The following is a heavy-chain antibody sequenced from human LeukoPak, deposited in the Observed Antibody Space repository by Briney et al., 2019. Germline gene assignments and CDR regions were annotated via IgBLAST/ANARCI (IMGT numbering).Heavy chain of an antibody. CDR2: IYNSGST. Sequence: SSETLSRTCTVSGGSISSYYWSWIRQPPGKGLEWIGYIYNSGSTNYNHSLKSRVTISEDMSNNQFSLKLSSVTAADTAVYYCARALRLWGGNSGIAFDIWGQGTMVTVSS. CDR3: ARALRLWGGNSGIAFDI. J-gene: IGHJ3*02. CDR1: GGSISSYY. D-gene: IGHD4-23*01. V-gene: IGHV4-59*01.